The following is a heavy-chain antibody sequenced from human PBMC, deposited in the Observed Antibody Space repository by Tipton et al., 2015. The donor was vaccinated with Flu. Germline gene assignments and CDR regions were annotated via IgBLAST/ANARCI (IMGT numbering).Heavy chain of an antibody. CDR3: ARSPKFQSSPFDY. CDR2: IYYSGST. D-gene: IGHD2-21*01. V-gene: IGHV4-59*08. Sequence: TLSLPCTVSGGSISSYYWSWIRQPPGKGLEWIGYIYYSGSTNYSPSLKSRVTISVDTSKNQFSLKLSSVTAADTAVYYCARSPKFQSSPFDYWGQGTLVTVSS. CDR1: GGSISSYY. J-gene: IGHJ4*02.